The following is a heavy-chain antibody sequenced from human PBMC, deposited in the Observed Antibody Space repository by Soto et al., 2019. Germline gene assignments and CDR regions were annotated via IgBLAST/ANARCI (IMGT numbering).Heavy chain of an antibody. CDR1: VLTSSFLA. CDR2: ISSDGNNE. CDR3: AKGPDFLSNHLIDY. V-gene: IGHV3-30*18. Sequence: PRESLLLSWLPYVLTSSFLAIDWVGQAPGKGLEWVAVISSDGNNEYHADSVRGRFTISRDNSKNTLYLQMNSLRAEDTSVYYCAKGPDFLSNHLIDYWGQGTMVTVSS. D-gene: IGHD3-3*01. J-gene: IGHJ4*02.